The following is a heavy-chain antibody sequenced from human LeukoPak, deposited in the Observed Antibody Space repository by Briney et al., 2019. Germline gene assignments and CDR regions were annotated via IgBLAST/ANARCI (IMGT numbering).Heavy chain of an antibody. CDR1: APSPSSSTSY. D-gene: IGHD2-21*01. J-gene: IGHJ4*02. CDR2: IYITGNT. Sequence: PSQTMSPTCRLSAPSPSSSTSYCGRIRHPPVKGLQRIRTIYITGNTHYNPSPKSRGTISGDTSKHKLSLRVYYVTAADTAVYYCARHVSSVGVAVAITMIDSWGQGILVTVSS. CDR3: ARHVSSVGVAVAITMIDS. V-gene: IGHV4-39*01.